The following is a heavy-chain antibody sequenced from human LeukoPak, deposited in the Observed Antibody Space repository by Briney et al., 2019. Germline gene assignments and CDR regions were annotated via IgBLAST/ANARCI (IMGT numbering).Heavy chain of an antibody. CDR3: AKERGWQPYYFGS. D-gene: IGHD3-10*01. V-gene: IGHV3-30*18. J-gene: IGHJ4*02. CDR1: GFTFSSYG. Sequence: GGSLRLSCAASGFTFSSYGIHWVRQAPGKGLEWVSLTSYDGTDTYYADSVKGRFTISRDNTKNTLSLQMNSLSPVDTAVYYCAKERGWQPYYFGSWGQGTLVTVSS. CDR2: TSYDGTDT.